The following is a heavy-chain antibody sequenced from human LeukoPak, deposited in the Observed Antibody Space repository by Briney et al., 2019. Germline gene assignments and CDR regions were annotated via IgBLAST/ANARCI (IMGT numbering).Heavy chain of an antibody. D-gene: IGHD6-13*01. Sequence: GGSLRLSCAASGFTFSSYAMSWVRQAPGKGLEWVSTISASDGGTYYADSVKGRFTISRDTSKNTLYLQMSSLRAEDTAVYYCAKRSLSNSGSFDYWGQGTLVTVSS. CDR3: AKRSLSNSGSFDY. V-gene: IGHV3-23*01. J-gene: IGHJ4*02. CDR1: GFTFSSYA. CDR2: ISASDGGT.